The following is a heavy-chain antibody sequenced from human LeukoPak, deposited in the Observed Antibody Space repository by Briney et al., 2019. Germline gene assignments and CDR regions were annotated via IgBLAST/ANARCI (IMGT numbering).Heavy chain of an antibody. CDR3: ARLVSYDVLTDNFYKYYMDV. CDR1: SGSISSNNYY. V-gene: IGHV4-39*01. Sequence: PSETLSLTRTVSSGSISSNNYYWGWIRQPPGKGLEWIGSIYYTGSTFYNPSLKSRVTMSLDALKNQFTLKVTSVTATDTAVYYCARLVSYDVLTDNFYKYYMDVWGKGTTVTVSS. D-gene: IGHD3-9*01. CDR2: IYYTGST. J-gene: IGHJ6*03.